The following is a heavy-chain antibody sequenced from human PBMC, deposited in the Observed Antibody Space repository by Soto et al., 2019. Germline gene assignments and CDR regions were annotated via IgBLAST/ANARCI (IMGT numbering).Heavy chain of an antibody. Sequence: GGSLRLSCAASGFTFSSYWMHWVRQAPGKGLVWVSRIKGDGSETNYADSVKGRFTISRDNAKNTLYLQLNSLRAEDTAVYFCLRGNSGYGNFDYWGPGTRVTVSS. CDR2: IKGDGSET. CDR3: LRGNSGYGNFDY. V-gene: IGHV3-74*01. CDR1: GFTFSSYW. J-gene: IGHJ4*02. D-gene: IGHD5-12*01.